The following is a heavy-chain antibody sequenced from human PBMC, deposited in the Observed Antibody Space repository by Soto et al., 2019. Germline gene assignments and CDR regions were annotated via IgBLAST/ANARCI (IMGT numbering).Heavy chain of an antibody. J-gene: IGHJ4*02. CDR1: GFTFSSYA. V-gene: IGHV3-23*01. CDR2: ISGSGGST. CDR3: ATGVAVDGN. Sequence: EVQLLESGGGLVQPGGSLRLSCAASGFTFSSYAMSWVRQAPGKGLEWVSAISGSGGSTYYADSVKGRFTISRDNSKNTVHLQMNSRRAEDTAVYYRATGVAVDGNWGQGTLVTVSS. D-gene: IGHD6-19*01.